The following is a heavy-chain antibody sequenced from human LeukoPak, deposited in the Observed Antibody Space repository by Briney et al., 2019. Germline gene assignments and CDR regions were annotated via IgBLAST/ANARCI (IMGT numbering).Heavy chain of an antibody. CDR1: GGSISSSSYY. D-gene: IGHD3-10*01. CDR2: IYYSGST. J-gene: IGHJ4*02. Sequence: SETLSLTCTVSGGSISSSSYYWGWIRQPPGKGLEWIGSIYYSGSTYYNPSLKSRVTISVDTSKNQFSLKLSSVTAAGTAVYYCASTTGVVRGTYLVWGQGTLVTVSS. V-gene: IGHV4-39*01. CDR3: ASTTGVVRGTYLV.